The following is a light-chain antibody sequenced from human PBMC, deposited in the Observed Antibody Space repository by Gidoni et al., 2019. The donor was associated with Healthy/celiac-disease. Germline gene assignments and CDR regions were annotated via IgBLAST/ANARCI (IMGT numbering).Light chain of an antibody. CDR3: QRRSNLWT. Sequence: EIALTQSPATLSLSPGERSTLSCRASQSVSSYLAWYQKKPGQSPRLLIYDASNRATGIPARFSGSGSGTDFTLTISRLEPEDFAVYYCQRRSNLWTFGQGTKVEIK. J-gene: IGKJ1*01. CDR1: QSVSSY. V-gene: IGKV3-11*01. CDR2: DAS.